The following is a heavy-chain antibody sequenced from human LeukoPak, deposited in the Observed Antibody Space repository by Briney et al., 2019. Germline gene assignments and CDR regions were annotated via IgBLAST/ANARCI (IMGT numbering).Heavy chain of an antibody. CDR2: IYYSGST. J-gene: IGHJ4*02. CDR1: GGSISSYY. Sequence: PSETLSLTCTISGGSISSYYWSWIRQPPGKGLEWIGYIYYSGSTNYNPSLKSRVTISVDTSKNQFSLKLSSVTAADTAVYYCARDHAYGSGSPTLDYWGQGTLVTVSS. CDR3: ARDHAYGSGSPTLDY. V-gene: IGHV4-59*01. D-gene: IGHD3-10*01.